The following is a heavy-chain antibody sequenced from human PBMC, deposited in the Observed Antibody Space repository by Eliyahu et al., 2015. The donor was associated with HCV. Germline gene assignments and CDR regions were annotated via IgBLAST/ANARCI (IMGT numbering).Heavy chain of an antibody. CDR1: CG. Sequence: CGTHGVRQAPGKGLEWVAVVSYDEYDKYYADSVKGRFTISRDISRHTLFLQMNSLRAEDTAVYYCAKNSSSNPYYYSGLDVWGPGTTVTVSS. CDR2: VSYDEYDK. J-gene: IGHJ6*02. V-gene: IGHV3-30*18. CDR3: AKNSSSNPYYYSGLDV. D-gene: IGHD6-6*01.